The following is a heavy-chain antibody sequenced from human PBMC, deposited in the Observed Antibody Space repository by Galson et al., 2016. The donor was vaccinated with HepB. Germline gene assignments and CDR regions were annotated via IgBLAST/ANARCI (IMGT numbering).Heavy chain of an antibody. CDR2: ISSSTTTK. J-gene: IGHJ3*02. CDR1: GFSFSSYS. D-gene: IGHD3-22*01. V-gene: IGHV3-48*04. CDR3: ATSPAIVPYI. Sequence: SLRLSCAASGFSFSSYSMNWVRQAPGKGLEWLSYISSSTTTKYYADSVKGRFTISRDNAKNSPYLQLNSLRAEDTAVYYCATSPAIVPYIWGQGTMVTVSA.